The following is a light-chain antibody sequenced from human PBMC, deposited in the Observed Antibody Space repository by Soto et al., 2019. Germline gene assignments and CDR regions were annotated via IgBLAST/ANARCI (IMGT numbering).Light chain of an antibody. J-gene: IGKJ5*01. CDR3: QHYDSYSPIT. V-gene: IGKV1-5*01. CDR2: DAS. Sequence: DIQLTQSPSTLSASLGDRVTITCRASQSISNWLAWYQQTPGKAPKLLIYDASSLESGVPLRFSGSGSGTEFTLTISSLQPDDFATYYCQHYDSYSPITFGRGTRLEIK. CDR1: QSISNW.